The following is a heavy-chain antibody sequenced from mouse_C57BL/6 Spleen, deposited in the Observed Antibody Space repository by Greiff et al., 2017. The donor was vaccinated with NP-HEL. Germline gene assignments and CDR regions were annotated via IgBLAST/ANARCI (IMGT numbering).Heavy chain of an antibody. V-gene: IGHV14-1*01. CDR1: GFNIKDYY. Sequence: VHVKQSGAELVRPGASVKLSCTASGFNIKDYYMHWVKQRPEQGLEWIGRIDPEDGDTEYAPKFQGKATMTADTSSNTAYLQLSSLTSEDTAVYYCTRGGSTVVAHYYAMDYWGQGTSVTVSS. CDR3: TRGGSTVVAHYYAMDY. J-gene: IGHJ4*01. CDR2: IDPEDGDT. D-gene: IGHD1-1*01.